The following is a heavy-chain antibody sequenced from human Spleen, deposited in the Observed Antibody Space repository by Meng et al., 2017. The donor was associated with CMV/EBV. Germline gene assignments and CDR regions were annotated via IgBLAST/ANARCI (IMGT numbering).Heavy chain of an antibody. D-gene: IGHD3-10*01. Sequence: GGSLRLSCAASGFTFTDYWMTWVRQAPGKGLQWVANIHQDGSEKYHVESVKGRFTISRDNAKNSLYLQMNSLRAEDTAVYYCAGGMVRGVYHYYYNMDVWGRGTTVTVSS. CDR1: GFTFTDYW. CDR3: AGGMVRGVYHYYYNMDV. V-gene: IGHV3-7*04. J-gene: IGHJ6*02. CDR2: IHQDGSEK.